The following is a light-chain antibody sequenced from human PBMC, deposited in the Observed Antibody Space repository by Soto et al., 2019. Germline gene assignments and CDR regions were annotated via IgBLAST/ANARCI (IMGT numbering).Light chain of an antibody. J-gene: IGKJ5*01. CDR2: DAS. Sequence: EIVLTQSPPTLSLSPGERATLSCGAGQSVSGYLAWYQQRPGQVPRLLMYDASKRATGIPARLSGSGSGTDLTLTISSLEPENFAVYYCQRRPIWPHSVAFGQGTRLEIK. CDR3: QRRPIWPHSVA. V-gene: IGKV3-11*01. CDR1: QSVSGY.